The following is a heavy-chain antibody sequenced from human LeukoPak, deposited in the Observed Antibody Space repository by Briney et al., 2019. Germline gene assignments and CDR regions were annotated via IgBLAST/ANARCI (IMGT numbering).Heavy chain of an antibody. CDR1: GFNVSLNY. CDR2: ISRGGGA. CDR3: ARAHYYDYSYGMDV. V-gene: IGHV3-66*01. J-gene: IGHJ6*02. D-gene: IGHD3-22*01. Sequence: GGSLRLSCAASGFNVSLNYMTWVRQAPGRGLEWVSFISRGGGAYYADSVKGRFPISRDNSKNTLLLQMNSMRAEDTAVYFCARAHYYDYSYGMDVWGQGTAVTVSS.